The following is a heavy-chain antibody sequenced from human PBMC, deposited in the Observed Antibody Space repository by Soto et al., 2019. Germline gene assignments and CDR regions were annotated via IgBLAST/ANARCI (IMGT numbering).Heavy chain of an antibody. CDR1: GFTFSSHG. Sequence: QVQLVESGGVVVQPGRSLRLSCAASGFTFSSHGMHWVRQAPGKGLEWVAVIYYDGSNEYYADSVKGRFTISRDNSKNTLYLKMNSLRAEDTAVYYCARDYSSTSYGFDSWGQGTLVTVSS. J-gene: IGHJ4*02. V-gene: IGHV3-33*01. CDR2: IYYDGSNE. CDR3: ARDYSSTSYGFDS. D-gene: IGHD6-13*01.